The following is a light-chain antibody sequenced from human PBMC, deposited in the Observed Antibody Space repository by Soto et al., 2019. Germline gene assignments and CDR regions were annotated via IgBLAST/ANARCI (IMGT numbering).Light chain of an antibody. Sequence: EIVLTQSPGTLSLSPGERATLSCRASQSVSSSYLAWYQHKPGQAPRLLIYGASSRATGIPDRFSGSGSGTDFTLTLSSLEPEDFAVYYCQQYGSSSWTFGQGNKVDVK. V-gene: IGKV3-20*01. CDR3: QQYGSSSWT. CDR2: GAS. CDR1: QSVSSSY. J-gene: IGKJ1*01.